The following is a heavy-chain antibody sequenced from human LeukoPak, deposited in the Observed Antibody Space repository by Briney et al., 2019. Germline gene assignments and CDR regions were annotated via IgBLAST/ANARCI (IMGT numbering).Heavy chain of an antibody. CDR2: INPSGGST. J-gene: IGHJ4*02. D-gene: IGHD3-22*01. V-gene: IGHV1-46*01. CDR1: GYTLTELS. Sequence: ASVKVSCKVSGYTLTELSMHWVRQAPGQGLEWMGIINPSGGSTSYAQKFQGRVTMTRDTSTSTVYMELSSLRSEDTAVYYCARGGNYYDSSGYYKYWGQGTLVTVSS. CDR3: ARGGNYYDSSGYYKY.